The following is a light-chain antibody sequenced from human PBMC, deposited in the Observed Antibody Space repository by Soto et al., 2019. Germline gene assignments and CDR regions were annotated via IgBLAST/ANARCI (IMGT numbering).Light chain of an antibody. Sequence: VLTQSPATLSLSPGERATLSCRASQSVSNSHLAWYQQKRGQSPRLLIYAASSRATGISDRFSGSGSGTDFPLTIGGLEPEDFAVYYCQEYDRSPLFGGGTKVE. J-gene: IGKJ4*01. CDR2: AAS. CDR1: QSVSNSH. V-gene: IGKV3-20*01. CDR3: QEYDRSPL.